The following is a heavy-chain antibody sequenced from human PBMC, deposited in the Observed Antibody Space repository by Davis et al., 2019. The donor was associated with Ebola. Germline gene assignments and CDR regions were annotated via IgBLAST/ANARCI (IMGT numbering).Heavy chain of an antibody. J-gene: IGHJ4*02. D-gene: IGHD4-17*01. CDR1: GFTFSGSS. CDR3: VRTTYGAPEY. V-gene: IGHV3-74*01. CDR2: ISSDGGIT. Sequence: GESLKISCAASGFTFSGSSVHWVRQAPGKELVYVSRISSDGGITSYADSVKGRFTISRDNAKSTLYLQMNSLTAEDTAVYYCVRTTYGAPEYWGQGTLVTVSS.